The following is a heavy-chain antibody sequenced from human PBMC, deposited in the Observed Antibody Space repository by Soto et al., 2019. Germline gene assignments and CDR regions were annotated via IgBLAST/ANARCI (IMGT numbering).Heavy chain of an antibody. Sequence: LILSCAASGFTFSSYAMSWVRQAPGKGLECVSTISGSGGTTYYADSVKGRFTISRDNSKNTLYLQMNSLRAEDTAVYYCARGGYDSSGYYDAFDIWGQGTMVTVSS. CDR2: ISGSGGTT. J-gene: IGHJ3*02. CDR3: ARGGYDSSGYYDAFDI. V-gene: IGHV3-23*01. CDR1: GFTFSSYA. D-gene: IGHD3-22*01.